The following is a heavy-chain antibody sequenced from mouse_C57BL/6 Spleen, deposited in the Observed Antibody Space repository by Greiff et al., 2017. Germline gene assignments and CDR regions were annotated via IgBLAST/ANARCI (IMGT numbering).Heavy chain of an antibody. D-gene: IGHD2-2*01. V-gene: IGHV1-81*01. CDR2: IYPRSGNT. J-gene: IGHJ2*01. CDR1: GYTFTSYG. Sequence: QVQLQQSGAELARPGASVKLSCKASGYTFTSYGISWVKQRTGQGLEWIGEIYPRSGNTYYNETFKGQDTLSADKDSSTAYMELRSLTSEDSAVYCCAREGGYDEGFDYWGQGTTLTVSS. CDR3: AREGGYDEGFDY.